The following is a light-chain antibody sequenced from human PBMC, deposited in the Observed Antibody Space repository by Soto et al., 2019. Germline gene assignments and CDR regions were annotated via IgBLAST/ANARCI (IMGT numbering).Light chain of an antibody. J-gene: IGLJ3*02. CDR2: EVS. V-gene: IGLV2-8*01. CDR1: SSDVGGYNS. CDR3: TSYAGSTYFVV. Sequence: QSALTQPPSPSGSHGQAVTISLTGNSSDVGGYNSVSWYQHHPGKAPKLMIYEVSKRPSGVPDRFSGSKSGNTASLTVSGLQADDEADYYCTSYAGSTYFVVFGGGTKVTVL.